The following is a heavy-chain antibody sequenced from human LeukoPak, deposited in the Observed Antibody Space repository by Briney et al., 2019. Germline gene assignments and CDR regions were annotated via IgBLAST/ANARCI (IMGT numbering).Heavy chain of an antibody. CDR1: GFTFSSYA. CDR2: ISSNGGST. J-gene: IGHJ4*02. Sequence: GGSLRLSCSASGFTFSSYAMHWVRQAPGKGLEYVSAISSNGGSTYYADSVKGRFTISRDNSKNTLFLQMNSLRAEDTAIYYCAKDSYDSSGSRYDYWGQGTLVTVSS. D-gene: IGHD3-22*01. CDR3: AKDSYDSSGSRYDY. V-gene: IGHV3-64*04.